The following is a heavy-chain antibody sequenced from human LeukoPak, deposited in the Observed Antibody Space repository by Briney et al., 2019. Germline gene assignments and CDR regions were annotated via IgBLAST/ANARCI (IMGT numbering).Heavy chain of an antibody. CDR2: IWYDGSNK. CDR3: ARDGSYYYGSGSYTDKICYYWYDGIDY. V-gene: IGHV3-33*01. D-gene: IGHD3-10*01. J-gene: IGHJ4*03. Sequence: LGGSVRHPCAASGFTLSSYVMHWVRQAPGKGLEWVAVIWYDGSNKYYADSVKGRFTISRDNSKNTLYLQMTSLRAENPAVYYCARDGSYYYGSGSYTDKICYYWYDGIDYWGQGTLVTVSS. CDR1: GFTLSSYV.